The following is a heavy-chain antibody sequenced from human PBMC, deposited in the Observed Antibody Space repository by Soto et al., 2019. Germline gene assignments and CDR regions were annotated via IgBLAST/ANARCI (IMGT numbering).Heavy chain of an antibody. Sequence: PGGSLRLSCAASGFTFSDYYMSWIRQAPGKGLEWVSYISSSGSTIYYADSVKGRFTISRDNAKNSLYLQMNSLRAEDTAVYYCAVEAVAGNNWFDTWGQGTLVTVSS. CDR1: GFTFSDYY. CDR2: ISSSGSTI. D-gene: IGHD6-19*01. J-gene: IGHJ5*02. V-gene: IGHV3-11*01. CDR3: AVEAVAGNNWFDT.